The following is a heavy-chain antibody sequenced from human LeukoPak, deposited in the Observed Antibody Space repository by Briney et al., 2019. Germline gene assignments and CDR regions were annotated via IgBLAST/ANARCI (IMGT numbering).Heavy chain of an antibody. V-gene: IGHV1-18*01. CDR2: ISTYNGNT. D-gene: IGHD3-3*01. CDR1: GYTFTSYD. CDR3: ARVLRYDFWSAYYFDY. Sequence: ASVKLSCKASGYTFTSYDISWGRQAPGQGLGWMAWISTYNGNTNYALKVQGRATMTTDTSTSTAYMELSSLRSDDTAVYYCARVLRYDFWSAYYFDYWGQGTLVTVSS. J-gene: IGHJ4*02.